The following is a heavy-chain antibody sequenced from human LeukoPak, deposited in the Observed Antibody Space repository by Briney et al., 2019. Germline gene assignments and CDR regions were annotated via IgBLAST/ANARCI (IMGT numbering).Heavy chain of an antibody. V-gene: IGHV3-7*01. Sequence: GGSLRLSCVASGFNIGSYWMSWVRQAPGKGLEWVANIRQDGSEKYYVDSVKGRLTISRDNAKNSLYLQMNNLTAADTAIYYCARAGYYGDDAFDLWGQGTRVTVSS. CDR3: ARAGYYGDDAFDL. J-gene: IGHJ3*01. D-gene: IGHD2/OR15-2a*01. CDR1: GFNIGSYW. CDR2: IRQDGSEK.